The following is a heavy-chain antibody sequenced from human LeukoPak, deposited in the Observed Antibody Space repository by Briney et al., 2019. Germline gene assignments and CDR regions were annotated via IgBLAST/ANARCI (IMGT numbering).Heavy chain of an antibody. V-gene: IGHV3-9*02. D-gene: IGHD3-22*01. J-gene: IGHJ4*02. CDR3: ARGIAAYYYDSSGYFYYFDY. CDR1: GSTPANYA. Sequence: SLRLSCPASGSTPANYAIHWVRPAPGEGREWVSGICWNRGRLVYADTGKARFTLSIDNAKNLLYLQMNSLGSEETAGYCCARGIAAYYYDSSGYFYYFDYWGQGTLVTVSS. CDR2: ICWNRGRL.